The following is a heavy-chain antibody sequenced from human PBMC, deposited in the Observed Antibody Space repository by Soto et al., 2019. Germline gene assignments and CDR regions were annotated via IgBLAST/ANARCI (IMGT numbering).Heavy chain of an antibody. V-gene: IGHV3-23*01. D-gene: IGHD6-19*01. CDR2: ISGSGGST. J-gene: IGHJ4*02. Sequence: EVQLLESGGGLVQPGGSLRLSCAASGFTFSSYAMSWVRQAPGKGLAWVSTISGSGGSTYYADSVKGRFTISRDNSKNTLYLQMNSLRAEDTAVYYCAKERELRRLARGSDYWGQGTLVTVSS. CDR1: GFTFSSYA. CDR3: AKERELRRLARGSDY.